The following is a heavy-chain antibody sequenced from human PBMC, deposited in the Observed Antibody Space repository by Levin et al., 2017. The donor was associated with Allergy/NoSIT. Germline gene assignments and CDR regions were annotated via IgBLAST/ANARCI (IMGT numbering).Heavy chain of an antibody. CDR1: GFTVSSNY. CDR2: IYSGGST. Sequence: GGSLRLSCAASGFTVSSNYMSWVRQAPGKGLEWVSVIYSGGSTYYADSVKGRFTISRDNSKNTLYLQMNSLRAEDTAVYYCARDRRYSGYDWEAFDIWGQGTMVTVSS. D-gene: IGHD5-12*01. CDR3: ARDRRYSGYDWEAFDI. J-gene: IGHJ3*02. V-gene: IGHV3-66*02.